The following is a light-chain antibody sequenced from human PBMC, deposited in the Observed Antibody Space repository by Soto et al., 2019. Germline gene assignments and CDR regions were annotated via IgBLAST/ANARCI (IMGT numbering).Light chain of an antibody. Sequence: EIVMTQSPATLSVSPGERATRSCRASQSVSSNLAWYQQKPGQAPRLLIYGASTRATGIPARFSGSGSGTEFTLTISSLQSEDFAVYYCQQYNNWRRTFGQGTKVENK. CDR3: QQYNNWRRT. CDR1: QSVSSN. V-gene: IGKV3-15*01. J-gene: IGKJ1*01. CDR2: GAS.